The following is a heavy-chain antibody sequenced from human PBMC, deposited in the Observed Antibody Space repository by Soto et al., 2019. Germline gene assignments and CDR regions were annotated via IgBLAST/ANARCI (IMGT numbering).Heavy chain of an antibody. V-gene: IGHV3-7*03. CDR3: ARDRGSDIDYYDSSGYSGNY. Sequence: PVGSLRLSCAASGFTFSSYWMSWVRQAPGKGLEWVANIKQDGSEKYYVDSVKGRFTISRDNAKNSLYLQMNSLRAEDTAVYYCARDRGSDIDYYDSSGYSGNYWGQGTLVTVSS. J-gene: IGHJ4*02. D-gene: IGHD3-22*01. CDR1: GFTFSSYW. CDR2: IKQDGSEK.